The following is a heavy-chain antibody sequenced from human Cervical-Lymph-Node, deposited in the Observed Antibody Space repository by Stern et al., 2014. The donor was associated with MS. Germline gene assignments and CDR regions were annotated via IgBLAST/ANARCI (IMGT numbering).Heavy chain of an antibody. D-gene: IGHD2-21*02. V-gene: IGHV4-61*02. CDR2: IYTSGSA. Sequence: QVQLQESGPGLVKPSQTLSLTCTVSGASMTTGSYYWNWIRQPAGKGVEWIGQIYTSGSASYHPSLKNRLSMSVDTSKNHFSLTLSSVTAADTAVYYCARGDRRLRAFDLWGQGTMVTVSS. J-gene: IGHJ3*01. CDR1: GASMTTGSYY. CDR3: ARGDRRLRAFDL.